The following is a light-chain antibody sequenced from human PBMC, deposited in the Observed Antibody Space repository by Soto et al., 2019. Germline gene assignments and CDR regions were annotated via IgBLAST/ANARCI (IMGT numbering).Light chain of an antibody. CDR2: TAS. CDR3: QQYKSYPIT. Sequence: DLQMTQSPSSVSASVGDRVTITCRANQDINKNLAWFQQKPGKAPKSLISTASNLQSGVPSKFSGSGSGTEFTLTITSLQPEDFATYYCQQYKSYPITFGQGTRLEIK. J-gene: IGKJ5*01. V-gene: IGKV1-16*02. CDR1: QDINKN.